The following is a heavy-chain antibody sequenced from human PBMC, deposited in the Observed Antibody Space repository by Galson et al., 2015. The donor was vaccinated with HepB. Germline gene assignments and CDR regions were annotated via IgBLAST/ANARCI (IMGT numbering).Heavy chain of an antibody. CDR2: INHSGST. J-gene: IGHJ5*02. D-gene: IGHD6-6*01. V-gene: IGHV4-34*01. CDR1: GGSFSGYY. Sequence: SEPLSLTCAVYGGSFSGYYWSWIRQPPGKGLEWIGEINHSGSTNYNPSLKSRVTISVDTSKNQFSLKLSSVTAADTAVYYCAVSSSTAPANWFDPWGQGTLVTVSS. CDR3: AVSSSTAPANWFDP.